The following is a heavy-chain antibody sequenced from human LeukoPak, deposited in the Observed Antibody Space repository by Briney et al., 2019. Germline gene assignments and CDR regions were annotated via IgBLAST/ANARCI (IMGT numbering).Heavy chain of an antibody. V-gene: IGHV3-30*02. CDR2: IRYDESDH. D-gene: IGHD5-18*01. J-gene: IGHJ4*02. Sequence: GGSLRLSCAASGFTFSNYDMHWVRQAPGKGLEWVASIRYDESDHYYAVSVKGRFTISRDNSKNTLYLQMNSLRAEDTAVYYCAKGGGYSYGFYFDYWGQGTLVTVSS. CDR3: AKGGGYSYGFYFDY. CDR1: GFTFSNYD.